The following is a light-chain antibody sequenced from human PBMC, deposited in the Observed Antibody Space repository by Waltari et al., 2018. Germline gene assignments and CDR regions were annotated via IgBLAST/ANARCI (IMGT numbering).Light chain of an antibody. V-gene: IGLV4-69*01. CDR3: QTGGHGAWV. CDR1: SGHSSNV. J-gene: IGLJ3*02. CDR2: VNSDGSH. Sequence: QLVLTQSPSASASLGASVKLTCTLSSGHSSNVIAWLQQRPETGPRYLMKVNSDGSHTKGDDIPDRFSGSSSGAGRYLTISNLQSEDEADDFCQTGGHGAWVFGGGTTLTVL.